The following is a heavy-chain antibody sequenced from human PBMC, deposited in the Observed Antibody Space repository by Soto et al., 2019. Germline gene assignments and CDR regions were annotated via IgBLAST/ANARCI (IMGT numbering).Heavy chain of an antibody. V-gene: IGHV3-7*03. J-gene: IGHJ4*02. CDR2: IKQDGSEK. D-gene: IGHD6-6*01. CDR1: GFTFSSYW. Sequence: GGSLRLSCAASGFTFSSYWMSWVRQAPGKGPEWVANIKQDGSEKYYVDTVKGRFTISRDNAKNTLYLQMNSLRAEDTAVYYCARFYSSSSKYYFDYWGQGTLVTVSS. CDR3: ARFYSSSSKYYFDY.